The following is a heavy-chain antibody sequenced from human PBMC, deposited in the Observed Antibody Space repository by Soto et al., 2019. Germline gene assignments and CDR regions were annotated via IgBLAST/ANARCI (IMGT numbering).Heavy chain of an antibody. V-gene: IGHV1-18*01. CDR2: IRAYNGNT. Sequence: ASVKVSCKASGYTFTSYGISWARQAPGQGLEWMGWIRAYNGNTNYAQKLQGRVTMTTDTSTSTAYMELRSLRSDDTAVYYCARDRDNSSGYYSDTFDIWGQGTMVTVAS. D-gene: IGHD3-22*01. CDR1: GYTFTSYG. CDR3: ARDRDNSSGYYSDTFDI. J-gene: IGHJ3*02.